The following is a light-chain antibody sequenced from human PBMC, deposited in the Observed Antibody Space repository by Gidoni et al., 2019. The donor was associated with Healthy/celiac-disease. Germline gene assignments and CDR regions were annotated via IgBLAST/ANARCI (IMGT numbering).Light chain of an antibody. J-gene: IGKJ1*01. CDR3: LQDYNYPWT. CDR1: QGIRND. CDR2: AAS. Sequence: AIPMTQSPSSMSASVGDRVTITCRASQGIRNDLGWYQQKPGKAPKLLIYAASSLQSGVPSRFSGSGSGTDFTLTISSLQPEDFATYYCLQDYNYPWTFGQGTKVEIK. V-gene: IGKV1-6*01.